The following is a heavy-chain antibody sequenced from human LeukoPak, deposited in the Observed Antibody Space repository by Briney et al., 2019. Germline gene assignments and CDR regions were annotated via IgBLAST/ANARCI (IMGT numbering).Heavy chain of an antibody. V-gene: IGHV3-23*01. CDR2: ISGSGGSI. J-gene: IGHJ4*02. CDR1: GFTFRSYA. Sequence: GGSLRLSCAASGFTFRSYAMSWVRQAPGKGLEWVSSISGSGGSIYYADSVKGRFTISRDNSRNTLHLQMNSLRAEDTAVYYCAKDNEYTSSSGYFDYWGQGTLVTVSS. CDR3: AKDNEYTSSSGYFDY. D-gene: IGHD6-6*01.